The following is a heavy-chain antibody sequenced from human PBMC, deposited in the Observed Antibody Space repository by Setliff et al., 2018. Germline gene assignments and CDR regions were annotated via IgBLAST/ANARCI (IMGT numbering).Heavy chain of an antibody. Sequence: LGESLKISCKASGYSFTNYWIGWVRQMPGKGLEWMGVIYPGDSDTRYSPSFQGQVTISADKSINTAYLQWSSLKASDTAIYYCTRHEDRNKCTSSSCYRENDAFDVWGQGAMVTVSS. CDR1: GYSFTNYW. D-gene: IGHD2-2*01. V-gene: IGHV5-51*01. CDR2: IYPGDSDT. J-gene: IGHJ3*01. CDR3: TRHEDRNKCTSSSCYRENDAFDV.